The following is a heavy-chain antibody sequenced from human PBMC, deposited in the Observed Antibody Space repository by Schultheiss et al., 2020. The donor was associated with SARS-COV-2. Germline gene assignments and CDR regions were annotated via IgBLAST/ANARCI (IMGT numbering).Heavy chain of an antibody. J-gene: IGHJ4*02. D-gene: IGHD3-3*01. Sequence: GGSLRLSCAASGFTFSSYDMHWVRQATGKGLEWVSAIGTAGDTYYPGSVKGRFTISRDNSKNTLYLQMNSLRAEDTAVYYCAREGSYDFWSGFDFDYWGQGTLVTVSS. V-gene: IGHV3-13*01. CDR2: IGTAGDT. CDR1: GFTFSSYD. CDR3: AREGSYDFWSGFDFDY.